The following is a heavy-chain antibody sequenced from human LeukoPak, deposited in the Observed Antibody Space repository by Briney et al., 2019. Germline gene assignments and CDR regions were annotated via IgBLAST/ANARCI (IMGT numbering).Heavy chain of an antibody. Sequence: PSETLSLTCTVSGYSISSGYYWGWIRQPPGKGLEWIGSIYHSGSTYYNPSLKSRVTISVDTSKNQFSLKLSSVTAADTAVYYCARGQVTTNYWGQGTLVTVSS. CDR2: IYHSGST. CDR1: GYSISSGYY. J-gene: IGHJ4*02. CDR3: ARGQVTTNY. V-gene: IGHV4-38-2*02. D-gene: IGHD4-11*01.